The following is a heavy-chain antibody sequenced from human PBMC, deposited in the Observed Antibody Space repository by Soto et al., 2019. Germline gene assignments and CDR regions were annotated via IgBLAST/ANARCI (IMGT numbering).Heavy chain of an antibody. J-gene: IGHJ3*02. Sequence: LSLTCTVSGCSIISYYWSWIRQPPGKGLEWIGYIYYSGSTNYNPSLKSRVTISVDTSKNQFSLKLSSVTAADTAVYYCARVSPNHDARTRDDDLWRGLDAFDIWGQGTMVTVSS. CDR2: IYYSGST. CDR1: GCSIISYY. CDR3: ARVSPNHDARTRDDDLWRGLDAFDI. D-gene: IGHD3-3*01. V-gene: IGHV4-59*01.